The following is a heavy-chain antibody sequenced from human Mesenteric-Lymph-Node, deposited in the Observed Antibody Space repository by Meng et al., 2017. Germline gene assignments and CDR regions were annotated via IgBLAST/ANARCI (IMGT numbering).Heavy chain of an antibody. D-gene: IGHD2-15*01. CDR1: GFTFDDYA. CDR2: ISWDGGST. CDR3: AKDIQAATPELFQNYYYYGMDV. Sequence: GESLKISCAASGFTFDDYAMHWVRQAPGKGLEWVSLISWDGGSTYYADSVKGRFTISRDNSKNSLYLQMNSLRAEDTALYYCAKDIQAATPELFQNYYYYGMDVWGQGTTVTVSS. V-gene: IGHV3-43D*03. J-gene: IGHJ6*02.